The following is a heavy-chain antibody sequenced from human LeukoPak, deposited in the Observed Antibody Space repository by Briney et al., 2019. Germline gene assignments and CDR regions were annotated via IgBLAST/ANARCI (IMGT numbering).Heavy chain of an antibody. CDR1: GVSISSYY. J-gene: IGHJ5*02. V-gene: IGHV4-59*01. CDR3: ARDSGGYNWFDP. CDR2: IDYSGST. Sequence: KPSETLSLTCTVSGVSISSYYWSWIRQPPGKGLEWIGYIDYSGSTNYNPSLKSRVTISVDTSKNQFSLKLSSVTAADTAVYYCARDSGGYNWFDPWGQGTLVTVSS.